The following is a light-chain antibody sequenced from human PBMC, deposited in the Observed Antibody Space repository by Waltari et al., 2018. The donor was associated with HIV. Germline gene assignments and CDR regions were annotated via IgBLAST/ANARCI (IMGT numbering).Light chain of an antibody. J-gene: IGLJ3*02. V-gene: IGLV1-51*01. CDR3: ATWDDILSGLV. CDR1: SSNIGNYY. Sequence: QSVLTQPPSVSAAPGQKVTISCSGSSSNIGNYYSVPWYQHLPGTAPKLLIYDDNKRPSGIPDRFSGSKSGTSATLDITGLQTGDEADYYCATWDDILSGLVFGGGTQVTVL. CDR2: DDN.